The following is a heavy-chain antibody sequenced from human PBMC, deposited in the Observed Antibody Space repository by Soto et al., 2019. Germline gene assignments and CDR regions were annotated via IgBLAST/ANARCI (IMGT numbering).Heavy chain of an antibody. J-gene: IGHJ6*02. V-gene: IGHV1-8*01. CDR2: MNAKSGDT. CDR1: GYTFSDFD. Sequence: ASVKVSCKASGYTFSDFDINWLRQASGQGPEWMGWMNAKSGDTFFAQRFQGKFNMTWDTSLSTAYMEVGSLTSDDTAIYYCARGNPFNYAGFDVWGQGTTVTVSS. CDR3: ARGNPFNYAGFDV. D-gene: IGHD3-16*01.